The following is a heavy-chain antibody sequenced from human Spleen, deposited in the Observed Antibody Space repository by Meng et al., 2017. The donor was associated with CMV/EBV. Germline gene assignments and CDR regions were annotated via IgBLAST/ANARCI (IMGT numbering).Heavy chain of an antibody. CDR3: ARGIYGSGINYYYGMDV. J-gene: IGHJ6*02. D-gene: IGHD3-10*01. V-gene: IGHV3-21*01. Sequence: GESLKISCAASGFTFSSYSMNWVRQAPGKGLEWVSSISSSSSYIYYADSVKGRFTISRDNAKNSLYLQMNSLRAEDTAVYYCARGIYGSGINYYYGMDVWGQGTTVTVSS. CDR1: GFTFSSYS. CDR2: ISSSSSYI.